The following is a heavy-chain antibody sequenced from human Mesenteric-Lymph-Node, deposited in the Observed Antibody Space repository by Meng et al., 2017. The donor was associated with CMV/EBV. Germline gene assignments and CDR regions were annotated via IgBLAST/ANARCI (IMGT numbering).Heavy chain of an antibody. V-gene: IGHV3-21*01. J-gene: IGHJ6*02. CDR1: GFPFSSYT. Sequence: GESLKISCAASGFPFSSYTLTWVRQAPGKGLEWVSSISDSSGYISYADSVKGRFTISRDNAKNSLYLQMNSLRAEDTAVYYCARYYDYVWGSYTHYYYYGMDVWGQGTTVTVSS. D-gene: IGHD3-16*01. CDR2: ISDSSGYI. CDR3: ARYYDYVWGSYTHYYYYGMDV.